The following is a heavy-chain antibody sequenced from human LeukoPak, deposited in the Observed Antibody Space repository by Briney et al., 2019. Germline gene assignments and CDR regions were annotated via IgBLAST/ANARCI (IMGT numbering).Heavy chain of an antibody. V-gene: IGHV3-23*01. CDR3: ARGLRGYSFCDY. Sequence: PGGSLRLSCAASGFTFSSYAMSWVRQAPGKGLEWVSAISGSGGSTYYADSVKGRFTISRDNAKNTLYLQMNSLRVEDTAVYYCARGLRGYSFCDYWGQGTLVTASS. CDR2: ISGSGGST. CDR1: GFTFSSYA. J-gene: IGHJ4*02. D-gene: IGHD5-18*01.